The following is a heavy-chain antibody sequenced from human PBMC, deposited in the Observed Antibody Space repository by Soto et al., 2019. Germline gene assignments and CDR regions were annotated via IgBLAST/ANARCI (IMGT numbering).Heavy chain of an antibody. V-gene: IGHV4-30-4*01. D-gene: IGHD3-10*01. CDR2: IYYSGST. Sequence: SETLSLTCTVSGGSTSSGDYYWSWIRQPPGKGPEWIGYIYYSGSTYYNPSLKSRVTISVDTSKNQFSLKLSSVTAADTAVYYCARDGSGSYYKFGYYYYGMDVWGQGTTVTVSS. CDR3: ARDGSGSYYKFGYYYYGMDV. J-gene: IGHJ6*02. CDR1: GGSTSSGDYY.